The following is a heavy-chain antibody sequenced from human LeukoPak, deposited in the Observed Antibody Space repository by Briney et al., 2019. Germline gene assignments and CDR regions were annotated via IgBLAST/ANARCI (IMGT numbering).Heavy chain of an antibody. CDR1: GYGFTDYY. Sequence: ASVKVSCQASGYGFTDYYVHWIRQAPGQGLEWMGWINPSSGATIYAQKFQGRVTMTRDTFTTTAYMEINSLVSDDTAVYYCARGWQINSSGGFVDPWGQGTLVTVSS. D-gene: IGHD6-6*01. CDR2: INPSSGAT. CDR3: ARGWQINSSGGFVDP. J-gene: IGHJ5*02. V-gene: IGHV1-2*02.